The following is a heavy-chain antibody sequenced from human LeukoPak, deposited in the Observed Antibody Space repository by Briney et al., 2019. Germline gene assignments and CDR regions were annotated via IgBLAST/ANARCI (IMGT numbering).Heavy chain of an antibody. D-gene: IGHD3-9*01. CDR2: MNPNSGNT. Sequence: ASVKASCKASGYTFTSYDINWERRATGQGLEWMGWMNPNSGNTGYAQKFQGRVTMTRNTSISTAYMELSSLRSEDTAVYYCARGDYDILTGYFNWFDPWGQGTLVTVSS. V-gene: IGHV1-8*01. J-gene: IGHJ5*02. CDR1: GYTFTSYD. CDR3: ARGDYDILTGYFNWFDP.